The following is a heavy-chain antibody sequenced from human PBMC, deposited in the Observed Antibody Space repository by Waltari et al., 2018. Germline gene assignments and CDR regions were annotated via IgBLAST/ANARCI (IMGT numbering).Heavy chain of an antibody. CDR2: IYSGTT. D-gene: IGHD7-27*01. CDR3: ARHPVVPVMGNGLDV. V-gene: IGHV4-59*08. CDR1: GVSLSSYF. J-gene: IGHJ6*02. Sequence: QVQLQESGPGLVKASETLSLACTVSGVSLSSYFWSWIRQPPGKGLQWIGYIYSGTTMSNPSLRGRVTASVDTSKSQVSLKVNSVTAADTAVYYCARHPVVPVMGNGLDVWGQGTTVTVSS.